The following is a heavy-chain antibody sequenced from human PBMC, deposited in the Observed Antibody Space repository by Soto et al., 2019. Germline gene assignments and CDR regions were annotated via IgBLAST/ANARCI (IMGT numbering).Heavy chain of an antibody. V-gene: IGHV4-59*08. Sequence: SETLSLTCTVSGGSISSYYWSWIRQPPGKGLEWIGYIYYSGSTNYNPSLKSRVTISVDTSKNQFSLKLSSVTAADTAVYYCARLDKAAAGPTPNAFDIWGQGTMVTVS. CDR3: ARLDKAAAGPTPNAFDI. CDR2: IYYSGST. J-gene: IGHJ3*02. D-gene: IGHD6-13*01. CDR1: GGSISSYY.